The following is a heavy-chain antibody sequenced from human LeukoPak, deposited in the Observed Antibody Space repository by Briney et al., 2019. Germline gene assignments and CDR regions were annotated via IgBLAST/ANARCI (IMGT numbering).Heavy chain of an antibody. CDR2: IYYSGTT. Sequence: SETLSLTCTVSGGSISSYYWSWIRQPPGKGLEWIGYIYYSGTTNYNPSLKSRVTISVDTSKNQFSLKLSSVTAADTAVYYCARMFHYDFWSGRPVYYYYGMDVWGQGTTVTVSS. D-gene: IGHD3-3*01. CDR1: GGSISSYY. V-gene: IGHV4-59*01. J-gene: IGHJ6*02. CDR3: ARMFHYDFWSGRPVYYYYGMDV.